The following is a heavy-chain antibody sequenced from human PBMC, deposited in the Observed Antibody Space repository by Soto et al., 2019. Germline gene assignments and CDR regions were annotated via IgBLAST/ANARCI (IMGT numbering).Heavy chain of an antibody. CDR1: GYSFTSYW. J-gene: IGHJ4*02. Sequence: PGESLKISCKGSGYSFTSYWIGWVRQMPGKGLEWMGIIYPGDSDTRYSPSFQGQVTISADKSINTAYLQWSSLKASDTAVYFCVRSSIEPRIFMYPFDYWGLGTLVTVSS. V-gene: IGHV5-51*01. CDR2: IYPGDSDT. D-gene: IGHD6-6*01. CDR3: VRSSIEPRIFMYPFDY.